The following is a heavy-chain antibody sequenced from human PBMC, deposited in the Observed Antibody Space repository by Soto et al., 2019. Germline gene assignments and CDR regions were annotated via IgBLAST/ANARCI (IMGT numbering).Heavy chain of an antibody. Sequence: QVQLVESGGGVGQPGRSLRLSCAASGFTFSSYGMHWVRQAPGKGLEWVAVISYDGSNKYYADSVKGRFTISRDNSKNTLYLQMNSLRAEETAVYYCAKDRRAQYYYFDYWGQGTLVTVSS. CDR1: GFTFSSYG. V-gene: IGHV3-30*18. D-gene: IGHD3-10*01. CDR3: AKDRRAQYYYFDY. CDR2: ISYDGSNK. J-gene: IGHJ4*02.